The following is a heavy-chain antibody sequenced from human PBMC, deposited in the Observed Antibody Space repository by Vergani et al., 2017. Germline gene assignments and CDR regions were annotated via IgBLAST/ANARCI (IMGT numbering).Heavy chain of an antibody. Sequence: QVQLVQSGAEVKKPGASVKVSCQASGYTFTSYYIHWVRQAPGQGLEWMGVINPSGGSTNYAQNFQGRVTMTRDTSKSQFSLKLSSVTAADTAVYYCTRHWAVVAANNWFDPWGQGTLVTVSS. D-gene: IGHD2-15*01. J-gene: IGHJ5*02. CDR1: GYTFTSYY. V-gene: IGHV1-46*01. CDR2: INPSGGST. CDR3: TRHWAVVAANNWFDP.